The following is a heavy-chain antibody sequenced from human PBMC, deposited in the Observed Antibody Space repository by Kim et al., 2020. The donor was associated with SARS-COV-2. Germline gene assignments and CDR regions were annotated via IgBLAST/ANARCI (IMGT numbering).Heavy chain of an antibody. D-gene: IGHD3-9*01. CDR1: GFTFDDYA. CDR3: AKDMGDILTGSPPGGFDY. Sequence: GGSLRLSCAASGFTFDDYAMHWVRQAPGKGLEWVSGISWDSGSIGYADSVKGRFTISRDNAKNSLYLQMNSLRAEDTAVYYCAKDMGDILTGSPPGGFDYWGQGTLVTVSS. CDR2: ISWDSGSI. J-gene: IGHJ4*02. V-gene: IGHV3-9*01.